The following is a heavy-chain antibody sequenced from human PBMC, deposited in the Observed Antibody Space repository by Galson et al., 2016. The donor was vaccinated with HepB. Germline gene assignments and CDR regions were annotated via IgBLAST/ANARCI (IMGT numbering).Heavy chain of an antibody. Sequence: SLRLSCAASGFTFTNYWMHWVRQAPGKGLEWVSAVSGSGDNTYYADSVKGRFTISRDNSRNTVYVQINSLRAEDTAIYYCTMISWSTSSGFGFWGQGTRVTVSS. CDR2: VSGSGDNT. J-gene: IGHJ4*02. D-gene: IGHD3-22*01. CDR1: GFTFTNYW. V-gene: IGHV3-23*01. CDR3: TMISWSTSSGFGF.